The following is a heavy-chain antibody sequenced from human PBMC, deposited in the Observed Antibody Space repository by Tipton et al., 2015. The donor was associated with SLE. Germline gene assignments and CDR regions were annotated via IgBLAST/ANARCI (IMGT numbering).Heavy chain of an antibody. Sequence: TLSLTCAVSGYSISTGYYWGWIRQPPGKGLEWIASIYHSGSTYYNPSLKSRVTMSVDTSKNQFSLKLSSVTAADTAVYYCAGAWQGYCSGGTCYVLDYWGQGTLVTVSS. J-gene: IGHJ4*02. CDR1: GYSISTGYY. CDR3: AGAWQGYCSGGTCYVLDY. V-gene: IGHV4-38-2*01. D-gene: IGHD2-15*01. CDR2: IYHSGST.